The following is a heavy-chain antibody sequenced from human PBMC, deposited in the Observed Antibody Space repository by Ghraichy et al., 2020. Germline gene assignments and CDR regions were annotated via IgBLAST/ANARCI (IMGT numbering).Heavy chain of an antibody. CDR2: INHSGST. D-gene: IGHD3-22*01. CDR3: ARGPPGYYDSSGYYFFY. CDR1: GGSFSGYY. V-gene: IGHV4-34*01. Sequence: ETLSLTCAVYGGSFSGYYWSWIRQPPGKGLEWIGEINHSGSTNYNPSLKSRVTISVDTSKNQFSLKLSSVTAADTAVYYCARGPPGYYDSSGYYFFYWGQGTLVTVSS. J-gene: IGHJ4*02.